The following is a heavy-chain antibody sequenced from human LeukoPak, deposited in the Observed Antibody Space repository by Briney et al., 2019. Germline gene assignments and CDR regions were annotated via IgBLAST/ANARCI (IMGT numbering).Heavy chain of an antibody. J-gene: IGHJ6*04. CDR3: AKDFRSSSGDV. V-gene: IGHV3-30*18. CDR1: GFTFSSYG. CDR2: ISYDGSNK. Sequence: GGSLRLSCAASGFTFSSYGMHGLRQAPGKGLEGVAVISYDGSNKYYADPVKGRFTISRDNSKNTLYLQMNSLRAEDTAVYYCAKDFRSSSGDVWGKGTTVTVSS. D-gene: IGHD6-6*01.